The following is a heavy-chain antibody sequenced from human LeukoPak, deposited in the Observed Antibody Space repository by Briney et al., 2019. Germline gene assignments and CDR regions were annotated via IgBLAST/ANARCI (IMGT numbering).Heavy chain of an antibody. V-gene: IGHV4-59*01. CDR3: ARDVPDYGDLYFDY. CDR2: IYYSGST. Sequence: SETLSLTCTVSGGSISSYYWSWIRQPPGKGLEGIGYIYYSGSTNYNPSLKSRVTISVDTSKNQFSLKPSSVTAADTAVYYCARDVPDYGDLYFDYRGQGTLVTVSS. D-gene: IGHD4-17*01. CDR1: GGSISSYY. J-gene: IGHJ4*02.